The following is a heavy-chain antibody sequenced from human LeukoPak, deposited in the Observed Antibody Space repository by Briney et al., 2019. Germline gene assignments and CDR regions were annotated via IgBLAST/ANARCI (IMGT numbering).Heavy chain of an antibody. D-gene: IGHD1-1*01. Sequence: PGGSLRLSCAASGFTFSDYALGWVRQAPGKGLEWVSAISGSGGSTYYADSVKGRFTISRDNSENTLYLQMNSLRAEDTAVYYCAKVCSGKVSVVYYYYMDVWGKGTTVTVSS. CDR1: GFTFSDYA. CDR3: AKVCSGKVSVVYYYYMDV. J-gene: IGHJ6*03. CDR2: ISGSGGST. V-gene: IGHV3-23*01.